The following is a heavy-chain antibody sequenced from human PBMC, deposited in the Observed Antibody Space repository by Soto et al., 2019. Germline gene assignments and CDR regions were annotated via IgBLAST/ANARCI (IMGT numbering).Heavy chain of an antibody. D-gene: IGHD4-17*01. V-gene: IGHV1-2*04. J-gene: IGHJ4*02. Sequence: GASVKVSCKASGYTFTGYYMHWVRQAPGQGLEWMGWINPNSGGTNYAQKFQGWVTMTRDTSISTAYMELSRLRSDDTAVYCCARAGGDYGDLDFDYWGQGTLVTISS. CDR2: INPNSGGT. CDR3: ARAGGDYGDLDFDY. CDR1: GYTFTGYY.